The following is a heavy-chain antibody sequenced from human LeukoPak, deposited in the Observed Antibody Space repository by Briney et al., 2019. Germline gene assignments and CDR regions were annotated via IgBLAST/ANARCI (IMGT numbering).Heavy chain of an antibody. CDR2: YSSNGCST. J-gene: IGHJ6*02. D-gene: IGHD2-2*02. CDR3: KGYCSSSSCYNDMDV. V-gene: IGHV3-64*04. CDR1: GFTFSSYA. Sequence: GGSLRLSCSASGFTFSSYAMHWVRQAPGKGLESVSAYSSNGCSTNYTDSVKGRFTISRDNAKNSLYLQMNSLRDEDTALYYCKGYCSSSSCYNDMDVWGQGTTVTVSS.